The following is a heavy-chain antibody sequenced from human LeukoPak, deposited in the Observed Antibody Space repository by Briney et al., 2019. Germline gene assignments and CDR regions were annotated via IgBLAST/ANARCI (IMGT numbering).Heavy chain of an antibody. V-gene: IGHV4-34*01. CDR1: GGSFSGYY. CDR2: INHSGST. J-gene: IGHJ6*04. CDR3: ARGHVVVAAITHYYYYGMDV. D-gene: IGHD2-15*01. Sequence: PSETLSLTCAVYGGSFSGYYWSWIRQPPGKGLEWIGEINHSGSTNYNPSLKSRVTISVDTSKNQFSLKLSSVTAADTAVYYCARGHVVVAAITHYYYYGMDVWGKGTTVTVSS.